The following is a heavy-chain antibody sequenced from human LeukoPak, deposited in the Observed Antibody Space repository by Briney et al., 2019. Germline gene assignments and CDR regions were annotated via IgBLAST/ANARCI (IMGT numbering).Heavy chain of an antibody. CDR1: GFTFSDYY. CDR3: ARASSGYDTYYYYYMDV. J-gene: IGHJ6*03. V-gene: IGHV3-11*04. D-gene: IGHD5-12*01. CDR2: ISSSGSTI. Sequence: GGSLRLSCAASGFTFSDYYMSWIRQAPGKGLEWVSYISSSGSTIYYADSVKGRFTISRDNAKNSLYLQMNSLRAEDTVVYYCARASSGYDTYYYYYMDVWGKGTTVTVSS.